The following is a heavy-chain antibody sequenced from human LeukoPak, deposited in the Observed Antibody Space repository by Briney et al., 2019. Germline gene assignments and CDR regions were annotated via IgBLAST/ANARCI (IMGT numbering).Heavy chain of an antibody. Sequence: ASVKVSCKASGYTFTGYYMHWVRQAPGQGLEWMGWINPNSGGTNYAQKFQGRVTMTRDTSISTAYMELSRLRSDDTAVYYCARTSYYCDSSGYYPYWGQGTLVTVSS. CDR1: GYTFTGYY. D-gene: IGHD3-22*01. V-gene: IGHV1-2*02. CDR3: ARTSYYCDSSGYYPY. J-gene: IGHJ4*02. CDR2: INPNSGGT.